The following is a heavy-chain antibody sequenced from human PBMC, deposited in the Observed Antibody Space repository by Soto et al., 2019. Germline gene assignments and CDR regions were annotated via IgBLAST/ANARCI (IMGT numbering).Heavy chain of an antibody. CDR2: IYGGGTT. CDR3: VQTTGWPGFDF. CDR1: GFTVSSKY. J-gene: IGHJ4*02. V-gene: IGHV3-53*01. Sequence: EVQLVESGGGVIQPGGSLRLSCAASGFTVSSKYMTWVRQAPGKWLEWVSVIYGGGTTYYADSVKGRFTISRDNSKNTLYLQVNSLRAEDTAVYYCVQTTGWPGFDFWGQGTLVTVSS. D-gene: IGHD6-19*01.